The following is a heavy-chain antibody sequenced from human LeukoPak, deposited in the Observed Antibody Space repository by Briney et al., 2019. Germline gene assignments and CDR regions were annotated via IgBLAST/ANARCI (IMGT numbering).Heavy chain of an antibody. CDR2: ISNSGDS. V-gene: IGHV4-59*03. J-gene: IGHJ5*02. CDR1: GGPISNFY. CDR3: AKSGGGDLRTGYYTGWSDP. Sequence: SETLSLTCTVSGGPISNFYCSWIRQSPGKGLEWIGYISNSGDSKYSPSLKGRVTMSVDTSKKQFSLKLSSVTAADTAVYYCAKSGGGDLRTGYYTGWSDPWGQGTLVTV. D-gene: IGHD3/OR15-3a*01.